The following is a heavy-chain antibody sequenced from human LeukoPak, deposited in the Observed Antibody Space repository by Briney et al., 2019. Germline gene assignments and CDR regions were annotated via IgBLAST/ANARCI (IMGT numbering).Heavy chain of an antibody. Sequence: SETLSLTCTVYGGSISSSSYYWGWIRQPPGKGLEWIGSIYYSGSTYYNPSLKSRVTISVDTSKNQFSLKLSSVTAADTAVYYCARLRPLKSSGYYPYFDYWGQGTLVTVSS. V-gene: IGHV4-39*01. J-gene: IGHJ4*02. D-gene: IGHD3-22*01. CDR2: IYYSGST. CDR1: GGSISSSSYY. CDR3: ARLRPLKSSGYYPYFDY.